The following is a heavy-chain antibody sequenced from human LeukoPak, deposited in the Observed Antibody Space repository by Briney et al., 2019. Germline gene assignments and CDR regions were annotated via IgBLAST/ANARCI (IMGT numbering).Heavy chain of an antibody. D-gene: IGHD6-19*01. V-gene: IGHV1-46*01. CDR3: ARVPGSSGWYWFFDY. J-gene: IGHJ4*02. CDR2: INPSGGST. Sequence: GASVKVSCKASGYTFTSYYMHWVRQAPGQGLEWMGIINPSGGSTSYAQKFQGRVTMTRDTSTSTVYMELSSLRSEDTAVYYCARVPGSSGWYWFFDYWGRGTLVTVSS. CDR1: GYTFTSYY.